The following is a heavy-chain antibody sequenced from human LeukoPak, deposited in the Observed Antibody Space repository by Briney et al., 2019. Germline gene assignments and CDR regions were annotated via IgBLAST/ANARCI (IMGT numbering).Heavy chain of an antibody. D-gene: IGHD2-2*01. CDR1: GFTFSSYS. CDR2: ISSSSSTI. J-gene: IGHJ4*02. Sequence: GSLRLSCAASGFTFSSYSMNWVRQAPGKGLEWVSYISSSSSTIYYADSVKGRFTISRDNAKNSLYLQMNSPRAEDTAVYYCARLIVVVPAATFDYWGQGTLVTVSS. CDR3: ARLIVVVPAATFDY. V-gene: IGHV3-48*01.